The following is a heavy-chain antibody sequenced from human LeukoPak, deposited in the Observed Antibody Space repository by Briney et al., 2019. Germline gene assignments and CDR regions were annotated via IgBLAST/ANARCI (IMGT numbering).Heavy chain of an antibody. D-gene: IGHD4-11*01. V-gene: IGHV1-18*01. J-gene: IGHJ4*02. CDR3: ARADDYSLLYYFDY. Sequence: ASVKVSCKASGYTFTSYDINWVRQATGQGLEWMGWMNPNSGNTNYAQELQGRVTMTTDTSTSTAYMELRSLRSDDTAVYYCARADDYSLLYYFDYWGQGTLVTVSS. CDR2: MNPNSGNT. CDR1: GYTFTSYD.